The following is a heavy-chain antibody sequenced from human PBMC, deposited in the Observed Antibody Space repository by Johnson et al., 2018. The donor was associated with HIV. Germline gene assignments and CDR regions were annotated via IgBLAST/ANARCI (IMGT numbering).Heavy chain of an antibody. CDR3: ARDYNGAFDV. J-gene: IGHJ3*01. Sequence: QVQVLESGGGVVQPGRSLRLSCAASEFSFSTYAMHWVRQAPGKGLEWVAVIWYDGSNKNYADSGKGRFTISRDNSKNAMSLQMNSLRAEDTAVYYCARDYNGAFDVWGQGTLVTVSS. CDR1: EFSFSTYA. CDR2: IWYDGSNK. V-gene: IGHV3-33*03. D-gene: IGHD4-11*01.